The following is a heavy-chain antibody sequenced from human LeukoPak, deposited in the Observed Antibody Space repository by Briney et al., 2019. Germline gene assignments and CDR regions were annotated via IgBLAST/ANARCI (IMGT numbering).Heavy chain of an antibody. CDR3: ARGTRGIAPHY. Sequence: ASVKVSCKVSGYTLTELSMHWVRQAPGQGLEWMGWISAYNGNTNYAQKLQGRVTMTTDTSTSTAYMELRSLRSDDTAVYYCARGTRGIAPHYWGQGTLVTVSS. J-gene: IGHJ4*02. CDR1: GYTLTELS. CDR2: ISAYNGNT. D-gene: IGHD6-13*01. V-gene: IGHV1-18*01.